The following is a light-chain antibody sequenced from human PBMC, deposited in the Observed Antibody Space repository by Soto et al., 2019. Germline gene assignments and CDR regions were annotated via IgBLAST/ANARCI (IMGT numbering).Light chain of an antibody. CDR2: DAS. V-gene: IGKV3-15*01. J-gene: IGKJ5*01. CDR1: QTVSSN. CDR3: QQYNSWPPIT. Sequence: EVVLTQSPGTLSLSPGGRATLSCRASQTVSSNLAWYQQKPGQAPRLLIYDASTRATGIPDRFSGGGSGTEFTLTISSLQSEDFVVYYCQQYNSWPPITFGQGTRLEIK.